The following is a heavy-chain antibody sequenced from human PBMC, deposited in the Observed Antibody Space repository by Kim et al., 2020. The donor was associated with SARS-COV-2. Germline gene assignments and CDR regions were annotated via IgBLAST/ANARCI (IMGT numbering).Heavy chain of an antibody. D-gene: IGHD6-19*01. CDR3: EKDRMIAVAGTEDY. Sequence: AAPGEGRFTNPRDNSKNTLYLQMNSLRAEDTAVYYCEKDRMIAVAGTEDYWGQGTLVTVSS. V-gene: IGHV3-23*01. J-gene: IGHJ4*02.